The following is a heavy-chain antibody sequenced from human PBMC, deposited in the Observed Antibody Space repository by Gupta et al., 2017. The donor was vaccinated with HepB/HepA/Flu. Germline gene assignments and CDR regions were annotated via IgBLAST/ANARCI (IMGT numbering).Heavy chain of an antibody. CDR3: ARHGYSYGYGYYYYYMDV. CDR1: GYSFTSYW. V-gene: IGHV5-51*01. J-gene: IGHJ6*03. Sequence: EVQLVQSGAEVKKPGESLNISCKGSGYSFTSYWIGWVRQMPGKGLEWMGIIYPGDSNTRYSPSFQGQVTISADKSISTAYLQWSSLKASDTAIYYCARHGYSYGYGYYYYYMDVWGKGTTVTVSS. CDR2: IYPGDSNT. D-gene: IGHD5-18*01.